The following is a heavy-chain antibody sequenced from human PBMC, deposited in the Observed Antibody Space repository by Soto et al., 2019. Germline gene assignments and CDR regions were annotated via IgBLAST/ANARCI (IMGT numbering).Heavy chain of an antibody. J-gene: IGHJ4*02. V-gene: IGHV3-21*01. CDR1: GFTFSSYS. D-gene: IGHD6-13*01. CDR3: ARVGVAAAGRDY. Sequence: EVQLVESGGGLVKPGGSLRLSCAASGFTFSSYSMNWVRQAPGKGLEWVSSISSRSSYIYYADSVKGRFTISRDNAKNSLYLQMNSLRAEDTAVYYCARVGVAAAGRDYWGQGTLVTVSS. CDR2: ISSRSSYI.